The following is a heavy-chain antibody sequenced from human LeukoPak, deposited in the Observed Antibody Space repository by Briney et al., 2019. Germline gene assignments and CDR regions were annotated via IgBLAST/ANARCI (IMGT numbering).Heavy chain of an antibody. D-gene: IGHD1-14*01. V-gene: IGHV3-23*01. J-gene: IGHJ5*02. CDR3: ATSTPTKFDP. CDR2: ISGSGDST. CDR1: GFTFSSYA. Sequence: SGGSLRLSCAASGFTFSSYATSWVRQAPGKGLEWVSAISGSGDSTYYADSVKGRFTISRDNSKNTLYLQMNSLRAEDTALYYCATSTPTKFDPWGQGTLVTGSS.